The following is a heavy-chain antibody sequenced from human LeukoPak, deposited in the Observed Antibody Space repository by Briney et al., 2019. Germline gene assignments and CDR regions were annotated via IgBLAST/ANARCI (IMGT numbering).Heavy chain of an antibody. Sequence: PSETLSLTCTVSGGSLSGYYWSWFRQPPGKALEWIGYIHTSGSTKYNPSLKSRVTISEDMSKNQFSLKMSSVTAADTAVYCARLRGPWYVDSWDQGTLVIVSS. J-gene: IGHJ4*02. CDR2: IHTSGST. CDR1: GGSLSGYY. V-gene: IGHV4-4*09. CDR3: ARLRGPWYVDS. D-gene: IGHD4-17*01.